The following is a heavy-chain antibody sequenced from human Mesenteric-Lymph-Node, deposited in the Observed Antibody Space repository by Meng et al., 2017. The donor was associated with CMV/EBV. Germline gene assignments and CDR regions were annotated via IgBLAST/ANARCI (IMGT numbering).Heavy chain of an antibody. CDR3: AREAIFGVVDYFDY. Sequence: GGSLRLSCAASGFTVSSNYMSWVRQAPGKGLEWISYISSSGSIIYYADSVKGRFTISRDNAKNSLYLQMNSLRAEDTAVYYCAREAIFGVVDYFDYWGQGTLVTVSS. CDR2: ISSSGSII. J-gene: IGHJ4*02. V-gene: IGHV3-11*01. D-gene: IGHD3-3*01. CDR1: GFTVSSNY.